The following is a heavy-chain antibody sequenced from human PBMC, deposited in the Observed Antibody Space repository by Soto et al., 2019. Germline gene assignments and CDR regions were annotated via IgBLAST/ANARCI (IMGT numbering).Heavy chain of an antibody. CDR1: TFSMYS. J-gene: IGHJ5*02. CDR3: TRDEGGSYASWSHP. Sequence: EVQVVESGGGLVKPGGSLTLSCNFTFSMYSMNWVRQAPGKGLEWVASISSGAAYIKYADSVQGRFTISRDNAKNSVSLQMRSLRVEDTAVYFCTRDEGGSYASWSHPWGQGTQVTVSA. CDR2: ISSGAAYI. V-gene: IGHV3-21*01. D-gene: IGHD1-26*01.